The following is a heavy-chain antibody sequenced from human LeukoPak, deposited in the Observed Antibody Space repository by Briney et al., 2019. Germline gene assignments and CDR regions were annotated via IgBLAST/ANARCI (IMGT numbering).Heavy chain of an antibody. Sequence: GGSLRLSCAASGFGFNDAAMTWVRQAPGKGPEWVSLVSSSGANTYYADSVKGRFTISRANSKNTLYLQMNSLRAEDTAVYYCAKRSDYGVNSNYFDYWGQGTLVTVSS. V-gene: IGHV3-23*01. J-gene: IGHJ4*02. D-gene: IGHD4-23*01. CDR3: AKRSDYGVNSNYFDY. CDR2: VSSSGANT. CDR1: GFGFNDAA.